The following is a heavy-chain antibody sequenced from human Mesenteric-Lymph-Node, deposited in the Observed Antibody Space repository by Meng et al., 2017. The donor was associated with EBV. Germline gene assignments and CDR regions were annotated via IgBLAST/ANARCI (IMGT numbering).Heavy chain of an antibody. CDR2: IYHNGNT. CDR3: ARADSSGPWHFDY. J-gene: IGHJ4*02. D-gene: IGHD3-22*01. V-gene: IGHV4-4*02. Sequence: QGPLAATGPGLVEPSGALSLTGAGSSGSISSSNWWSCVRQPPGKGLVWIGEIYHNGNTNYNPSLKSRVTISVDKSKNQFSLKLNSVTAADTAVYYCARADSSGPWHFDYWGQGTLVTVSS. CDR1: SGSISSSNW.